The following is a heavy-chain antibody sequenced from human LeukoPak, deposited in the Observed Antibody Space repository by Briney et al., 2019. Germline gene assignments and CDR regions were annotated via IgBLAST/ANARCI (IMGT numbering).Heavy chain of an antibody. Sequence: ASVKVSCKASGYTFTSYYMHWVRQAPGQGLEWMGIINPSGGSTSYAQKFQGRVTMTRDTSTSTVYMELSSLRSEDTAVYYCARDRLVVTAINYYYYGMDVWGQGTTVTVSS. J-gene: IGHJ6*02. CDR1: GYTFTSYY. V-gene: IGHV1-46*01. CDR2: INPSGGST. D-gene: IGHD2-21*02. CDR3: ARDRLVVTAINYYYYGMDV.